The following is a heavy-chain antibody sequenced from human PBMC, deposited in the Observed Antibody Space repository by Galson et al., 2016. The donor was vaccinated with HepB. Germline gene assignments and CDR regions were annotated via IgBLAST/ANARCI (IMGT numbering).Heavy chain of an antibody. CDR2: IYWDDAK. Sequence: PALVKPTQTLTLTCTYSGFSLSRSGVGVGWIRQPPGKALEWLAVIYWDDAKRYSPPLKNRLTITKDTTQNQVILTMTNMDPVDTGTYYCAHRRKNNNGWSGFDPCGQGTLGTVSS. CDR1: GFSLSRSGVG. J-gene: IGHJ5*02. CDR3: AHRRKNNNGWSGFDP. V-gene: IGHV2-5*02. D-gene: IGHD2-8*01.